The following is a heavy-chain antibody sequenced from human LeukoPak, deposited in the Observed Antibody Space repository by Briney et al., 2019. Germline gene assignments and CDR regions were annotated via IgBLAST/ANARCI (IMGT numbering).Heavy chain of an antibody. CDR3: ARDPGTRVVDP. D-gene: IGHD2-15*01. V-gene: IGHV1-18*01. CDR1: GYTFTTYG. Sequence: ASVKLSCKASGYTFTTYGISWVRQAPGQGLEWMGWINTYNGNTNYAQKVQGRVTMTTDTSTSTAYMELRSLRSGDTAVYYCARDPGTRVVDPWGQGTLVTVSS. CDR2: INTYNGNT. J-gene: IGHJ5*02.